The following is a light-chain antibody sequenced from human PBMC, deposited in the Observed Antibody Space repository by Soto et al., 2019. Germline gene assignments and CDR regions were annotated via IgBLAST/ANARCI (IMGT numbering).Light chain of an antibody. CDR1: QYINTR. J-gene: IGKJ1*01. CDR3: HQRQSGPRT. CDR2: QTS. Sequence: EIVLTQSPATLSSFPGDRVTLSCRASQYINTRLAWYQHRPGQSPRLLIYQTSIRAAGIPARLSASGSGTDFTLTISDVQPEDFELYYCHQRQSGPRTLGQGTKVDIK. V-gene: IGKV3D-11*03.